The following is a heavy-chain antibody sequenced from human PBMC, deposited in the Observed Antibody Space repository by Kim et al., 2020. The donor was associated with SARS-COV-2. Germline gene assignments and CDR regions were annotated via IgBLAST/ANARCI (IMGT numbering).Heavy chain of an antibody. D-gene: IGHD3-10*01. J-gene: IGHJ6*02. V-gene: IGHV1-69*01. Sequence: QGRVTITADESTSTAYMELSSLRSEDTAVYYCARLLSGLPEVLGYYGMDVWGQGTTVTVSS. CDR3: ARLLSGLPEVLGYYGMDV.